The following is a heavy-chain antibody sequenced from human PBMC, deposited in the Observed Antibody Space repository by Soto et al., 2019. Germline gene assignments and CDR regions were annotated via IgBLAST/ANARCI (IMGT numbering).Heavy chain of an antibody. D-gene: IGHD3-16*01. J-gene: IGHJ6*02. CDR1: GYTFTGYY. CDR3: ARGRGSYYYYGMDV. CDR2: INPNSGGT. Sequence: GASVKVSCKASGYTFTGYYMHWVRQAPGQGLEWMGWINPNSGGTNYAQKFQGRVTMTRDTTISTTYMELSRLRSDDTAVYYCARGRGSYYYYGMDVWGQGTTVTVSS. V-gene: IGHV1-2*02.